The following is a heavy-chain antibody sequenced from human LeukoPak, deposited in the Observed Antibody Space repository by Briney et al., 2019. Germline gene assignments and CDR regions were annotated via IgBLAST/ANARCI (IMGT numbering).Heavy chain of an antibody. CDR1: GGSISSYY. J-gene: IGHJ5*02. D-gene: IGHD6-13*01. V-gene: IGHV4-59*01. CDR3: AKTAAAAGGSSWFDP. Sequence: SETLSLTCTVSGGSISSYYWSWIRQPPGKGLEWIGYIYYSGSTNYNPSLKSRVTISVDTSKNQFSLKLSSVTAADTAVYYCAKTAAAAGGSSWFDPWGQGTLVTVSS. CDR2: IYYSGST.